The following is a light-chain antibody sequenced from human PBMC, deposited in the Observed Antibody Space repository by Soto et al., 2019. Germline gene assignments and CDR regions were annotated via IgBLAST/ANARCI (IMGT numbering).Light chain of an antibody. Sequence: DIQMTQSPSSLSASVGDRVTITCRASQSISNNLNWYQQKPGKAPKLLIYAASSLENGVPSSFSSSGSGTDFTLTISSLQPEDFATYYCQQTYSAPYSFGQGTKLEIK. J-gene: IGKJ2*01. V-gene: IGKV1-39*01. CDR1: QSISNN. CDR2: AAS. CDR3: QQTYSAPYS.